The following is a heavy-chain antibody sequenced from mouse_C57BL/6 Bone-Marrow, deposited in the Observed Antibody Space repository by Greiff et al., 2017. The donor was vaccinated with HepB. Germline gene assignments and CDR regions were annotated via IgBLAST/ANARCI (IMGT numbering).Heavy chain of an antibody. CDR3: ARDWENFDY. D-gene: IGHD4-1*01. J-gene: IGHJ2*01. Sequence: QVQLQQPGAELVKPGASVKMSCKASGYTFTSYWITWVKQRPGQGLEWIGDIYPGSGSTNYNEKFKSKATLTVAKSSSTAYMQLTSLTSEDSAVYYCARDWENFDYWGQGTTLTVSS. CDR2: IYPGSGST. CDR1: GYTFTSYW. V-gene: IGHV1-55*01.